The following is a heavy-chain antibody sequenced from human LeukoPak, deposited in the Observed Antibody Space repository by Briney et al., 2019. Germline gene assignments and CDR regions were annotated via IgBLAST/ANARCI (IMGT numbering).Heavy chain of an antibody. Sequence: SETLSLTCTVSGGSISSYYWSWIRQPPGKGLEWIGYIYYSGSTNYNPSLKSRVTISVDTSKNQFSLKLSSVTAADTAVYYCARRQYYYDSSGYYLDYWGQGTLVTVSS. CDR3: ARRQYYYDSSGYYLDY. CDR2: IYYSGST. J-gene: IGHJ4*02. CDR1: GGSISSYY. D-gene: IGHD3-22*01. V-gene: IGHV4-59*08.